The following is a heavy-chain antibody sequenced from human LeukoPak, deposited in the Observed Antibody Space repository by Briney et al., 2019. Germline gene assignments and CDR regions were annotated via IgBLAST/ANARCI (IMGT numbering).Heavy chain of an antibody. Sequence: GGSLRLSCAASGFSFSSYAMNWVRQAPGKGLEWVSAISGSGGSAYYADSVKGRFTISRDNSKNTLYLQMNSLRAEDTAVYYCAKSNSGRKDYFDYWGQGTLVTVSS. D-gene: IGHD1-26*01. CDR3: AKSNSGRKDYFDY. V-gene: IGHV3-23*01. CDR2: ISGSGGSA. CDR1: GFSFSSYA. J-gene: IGHJ4*02.